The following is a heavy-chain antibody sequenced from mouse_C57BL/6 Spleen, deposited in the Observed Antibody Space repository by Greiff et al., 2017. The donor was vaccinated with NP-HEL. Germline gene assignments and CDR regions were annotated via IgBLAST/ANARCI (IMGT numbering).Heavy chain of an antibody. CDR1: GFSLTSYG. D-gene: IGHD2-4*01. CDR3: ARHGDYDGYWYFDV. CDR2: IWSDGST. Sequence: QVQLQQSGPGLVAPSQSLSITCTVSGFSLTSYGVHWVRQPPGKGLEWLVVIWSDGSTTYNSALKSRLSISKDNAKSQVFLKMNSLQTDDTAMYYCARHGDYDGYWYFDVWGTGTTVTVSS. J-gene: IGHJ1*03. V-gene: IGHV2-6-1*01.